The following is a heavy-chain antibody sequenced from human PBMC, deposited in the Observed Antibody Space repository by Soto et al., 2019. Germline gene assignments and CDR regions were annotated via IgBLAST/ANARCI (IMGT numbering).Heavy chain of an antibody. V-gene: IGHV3-49*04. CDR2: IRRNAYGGTT. CDR1: GFTFGDYA. Sequence: GGSLRLSCTTSGFTFGDYALSWVRQAPGKGLEWVGFIRRNAYGGTTDYTASVKGRFTISRDDSKSIAYLQMNSLRTEDTALYYCTRASSLDFDFWGQGTLVTVSS. J-gene: IGHJ4*02. D-gene: IGHD3-16*01. CDR3: TRASSLDFDF.